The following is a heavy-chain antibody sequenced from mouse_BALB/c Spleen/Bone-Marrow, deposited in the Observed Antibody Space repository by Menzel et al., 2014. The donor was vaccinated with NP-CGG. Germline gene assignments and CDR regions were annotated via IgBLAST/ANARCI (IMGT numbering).Heavy chain of an antibody. V-gene: IGHV14-3*02. J-gene: IGHJ3*01. CDR1: GFNIKDTY. D-gene: IGHD1-1*01. CDR2: IDPANGNT. Sequence: EVQLQQSGAELVKPGASVKLSCTASGFNIKDTYMHWVKQRPEQGLEWIGRIDPANGNTKYDPKFQGKATITADISSNTAYLQLSSLTSEDTAVYYCANYYYGSSLFAYWGQRTLVTVSA. CDR3: ANYYYGSSLFAY.